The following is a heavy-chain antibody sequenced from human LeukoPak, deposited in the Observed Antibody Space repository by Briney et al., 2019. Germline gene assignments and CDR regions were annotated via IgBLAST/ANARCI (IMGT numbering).Heavy chain of an antibody. CDR1: GDSISTYF. CDR3: ARGSATIRTYMDV. D-gene: IGHD5-12*01. J-gene: IGHJ6*03. CDR2: IYYSGST. Sequence: SETLSLTCTVSGDSISTYFWHWIRQPPGKGLEWIGYIYYSGSTNYNPSLESRVTISVDTSRNQFSLRLGSVTAADTAVYYCARGSATIRTYMDVWGKGTTVTFSS. V-gene: IGHV4-59*01.